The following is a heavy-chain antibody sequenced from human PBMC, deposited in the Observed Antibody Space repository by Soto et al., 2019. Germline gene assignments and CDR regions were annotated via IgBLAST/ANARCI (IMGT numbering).Heavy chain of an antibody. CDR1: GFTFHKAW. CDR2: VTSKAHGGTT. CDR3: ATTVEASGTFDY. V-gene: IGHV3-15*07. D-gene: IGHD2-15*01. Sequence: SPRLSCAASGFTFHKAWMKSVRQAPRMGAEWVGRVTSKAHGGTTDYVAPVKGRFTVSSDDSTDTLFLQMNSLRTEDTAVYYCATTVEASGTFDYWGQGALVTVSS. J-gene: IGHJ4*02.